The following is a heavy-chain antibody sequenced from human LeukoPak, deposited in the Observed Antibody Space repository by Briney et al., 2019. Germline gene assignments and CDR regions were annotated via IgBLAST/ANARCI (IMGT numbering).Heavy chain of an antibody. J-gene: IGHJ3*02. CDR3: ARDWAGHSSDWFDTGDAFDI. CDR1: GGSISSSNW. V-gene: IGHV4-4*02. D-gene: IGHD6-19*01. CDR2: IYHRGNT. Sequence: PSGTLSLTCAVSGGSISSSNWWNWVRQTPGKGLEWIGEIYHRGNTHYNPSLKSRVTMSVDTSTNQFSLRVNSVTAADTAVYYCARDWAGHSSDWFDTGDAFDIWGRGTMVTVS.